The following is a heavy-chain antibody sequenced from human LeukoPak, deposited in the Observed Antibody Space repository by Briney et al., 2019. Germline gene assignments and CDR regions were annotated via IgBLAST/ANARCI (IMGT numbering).Heavy chain of an antibody. CDR2: IYYSGST. D-gene: IGHD3-3*01. CDR3: ARYAYDFWSGYAPY. J-gene: IGHJ4*02. V-gene: IGHV4-30-4*01. CDR1: GGSISSGDYY. Sequence: PSETLSLTCTVSGGSISSGDYYWSWIRQPPGKGLEWMGYIYYSGSTYYNPSLKSRVTISVDTSKNQFSLKLSSVTAADTAVYYCARYAYDFWSGYAPYWGQGTLVTVSS.